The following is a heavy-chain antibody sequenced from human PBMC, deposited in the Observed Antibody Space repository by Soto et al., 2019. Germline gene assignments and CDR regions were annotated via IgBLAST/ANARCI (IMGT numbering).Heavy chain of an antibody. J-gene: IGHJ5*02. Sequence: QEQLVQSGAEVTEPGASVKVSCKASGYTFINYYIHWVRQAPGQGLEWMAIINPMGGSTNYAQEFQGRVTLTSDTSTSTVYMELSSLRFEDTALFYCARDLAAGDLWGQGTLVTVSS. CDR3: ARDLAAGDL. CDR2: INPMGGST. V-gene: IGHV1-46*01. CDR1: GYTFINYY. D-gene: IGHD6-13*01.